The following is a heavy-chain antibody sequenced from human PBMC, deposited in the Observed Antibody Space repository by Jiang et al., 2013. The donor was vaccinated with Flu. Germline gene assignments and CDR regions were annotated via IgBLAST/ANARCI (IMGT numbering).Heavy chain of an antibody. CDR2: IDPTDSYT. CDR3: ARLWSSGWPSHFDY. D-gene: IGHD6-19*01. V-gene: IGHV5-10-1*01. J-gene: IGHJ4*02. Sequence: GAEVKKPGESLRISCQGSGYSFFNYWINWVRQVPGKGLEWVGRIDPTDSYTNYSPSFQGHVTISVDPSISTAYLQWTSLKASDTAMYYCARLWSSGWPSHFDYWGQGTLVTVSS. CDR1: GYSFFNYW.